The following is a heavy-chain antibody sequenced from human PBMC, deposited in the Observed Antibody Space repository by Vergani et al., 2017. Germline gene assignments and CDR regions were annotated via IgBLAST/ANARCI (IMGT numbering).Heavy chain of an antibody. D-gene: IGHD2-8*01. CDR1: GFTFDDYA. Sequence: EVQLVESGGVVVQPGGSLRLSCAASGFTFDDYAMHWVRQAPGKGLEWVSLISWDGGSTYYADSVKGRFTISRDNAKNSLHLQMNNLRAEDTAVYYCARQSRDVFCTNGVCPLGYWGQGALVTVSS. CDR3: ARQSRDVFCTNGVCPLGY. J-gene: IGHJ4*02. CDR2: ISWDGGST. V-gene: IGHV3-43D*04.